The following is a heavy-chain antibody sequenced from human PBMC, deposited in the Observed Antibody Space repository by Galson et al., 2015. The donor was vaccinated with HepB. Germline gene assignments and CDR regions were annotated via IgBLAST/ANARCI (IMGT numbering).Heavy chain of an antibody. CDR3: ARVADRRDTLGKWFGPLDS. CDR1: AASIRSYY. J-gene: IGHJ4*02. V-gene: IGHV4-59*01. CDR2: IHYSGST. Sequence: SETLSLTCTVSAASIRSYYWSWIRQPPGRGLEWIAYIHYSGSTNYNPSLKSRVTISVDTSNNQFSLRLNSLTAADTAVYYCARVADRRDTLGKWFGPLDSWGQGTLVTVSS. D-gene: IGHD5-24*01.